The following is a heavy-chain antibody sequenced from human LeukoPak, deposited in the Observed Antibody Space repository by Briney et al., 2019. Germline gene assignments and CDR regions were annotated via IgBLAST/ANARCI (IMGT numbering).Heavy chain of an antibody. CDR3: AKDFPPIAAAGHYFDY. Sequence: PGGSLRLSCAASGVTFSSYAMSWVRQAPGKGLEWVSAIIGSGGSTYYADSVKGRFTISRDNSKNTLYLQMNSLRAEDTAVYYCAKDFPPIAAAGHYFDYWGQGTLVTVSS. D-gene: IGHD6-13*01. V-gene: IGHV3-23*01. CDR2: IIGSGGST. J-gene: IGHJ4*02. CDR1: GVTFSSYA.